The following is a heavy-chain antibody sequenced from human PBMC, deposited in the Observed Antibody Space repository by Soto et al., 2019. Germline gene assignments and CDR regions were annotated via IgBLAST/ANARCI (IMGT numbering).Heavy chain of an antibody. CDR2: ISGDGLST. V-gene: IGHV3-23*01. Sequence: PGGSLRLSCAGSGSTFTDFTMTWVRQAPGKGLEWVSAISGDGLSTYYAGSVKGRFAISRDNSKTTLHLQMNSLRAEDTAVYYCARRPDAFDIWGRGTMVTV. CDR1: GSTFTDFT. J-gene: IGHJ3*02. CDR3: ARRPDAFDI.